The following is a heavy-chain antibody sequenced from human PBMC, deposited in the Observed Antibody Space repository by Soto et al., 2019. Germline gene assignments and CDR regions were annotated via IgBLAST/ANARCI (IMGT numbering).Heavy chain of an antibody. Sequence: PSETLSLTCTVSGGSISSYYWSWIRQPPGKGLEWIGYIYYSGSTNYNPSLKSRVTISVDTSKNQFSLKLSSVTAADTAVYYCARWLNLFRGRNWFDPWGQGTLVTVSS. CDR1: GGSISSYY. CDR3: ARWLNLFRGRNWFDP. V-gene: IGHV4-59*01. CDR2: IYYSGST. D-gene: IGHD3-10*01. J-gene: IGHJ5*02.